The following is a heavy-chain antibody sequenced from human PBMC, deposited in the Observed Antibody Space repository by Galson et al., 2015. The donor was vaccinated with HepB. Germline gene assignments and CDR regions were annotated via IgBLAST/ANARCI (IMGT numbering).Heavy chain of an antibody. J-gene: IGHJ4*02. Sequence: SLRLSCAASGFTFSRYWIHWVRQDPGKGLVWLSGINVDVTDIKYADSVKGRFTISRDNAKSTVDLQMNSLRAEDTAVYYCTRVLVGFWGGFDYWGQGALVTVSS. V-gene: IGHV3-74*03. D-gene: IGHD3-16*01. CDR3: TRVLVGFWGGFDY. CDR2: INVDVTDI. CDR1: GFTFSRYW.